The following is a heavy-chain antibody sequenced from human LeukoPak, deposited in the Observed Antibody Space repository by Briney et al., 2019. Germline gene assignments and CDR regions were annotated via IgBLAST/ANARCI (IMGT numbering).Heavy chain of an antibody. J-gene: IGHJ3*02. V-gene: IGHV4-34*01. CDR2: INHSGST. D-gene: IGHD3-3*01. CDR3: GGSRYYTKAVGAFDI. CDR1: GGSFSGYY. Sequence: PSETLSLTCAVYGGSFSGYYWSWIRQPPGKGLEWIGEINHSGSTNYNPSLKSRVTISVDTSKNQFSLKLSSVTAADTAVYYCGGSRYYTKAVGAFDIWGQGTMVTVSS.